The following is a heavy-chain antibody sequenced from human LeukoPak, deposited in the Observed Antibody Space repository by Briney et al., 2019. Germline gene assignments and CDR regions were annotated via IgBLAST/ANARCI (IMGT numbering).Heavy chain of an antibody. Sequence: ASVKVSCKASGYTFTGYYMHWVRQATGQGLEWMGWMNPNSGNTGYAQKFQARVTMTMNTSISTAYMELSSLRSEDTDVYYCARASGRGAFDIWGQGTMVTVSS. CDR2: MNPNSGNT. J-gene: IGHJ3*02. V-gene: IGHV1-8*02. CDR3: ARASGRGAFDI. CDR1: GYTFTGYY. D-gene: IGHD1-26*01.